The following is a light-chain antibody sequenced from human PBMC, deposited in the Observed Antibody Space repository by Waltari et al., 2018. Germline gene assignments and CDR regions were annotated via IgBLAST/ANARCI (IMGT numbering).Light chain of an antibody. V-gene: IGLV3-21*02. CDR2: DDS. CDR1: TIESKR. Sequence: SYVLTQPPSVSAAPGQTARITCGGKTIESKRLHWYQQRPGQAPVLVVYDDSDRPSGIPERFSGSNSGNMATLTISRAEAGDEADYYCQVWDSSSGQVLFGGGTKLTVL. J-gene: IGLJ2*01. CDR3: QVWDSSSGQVL.